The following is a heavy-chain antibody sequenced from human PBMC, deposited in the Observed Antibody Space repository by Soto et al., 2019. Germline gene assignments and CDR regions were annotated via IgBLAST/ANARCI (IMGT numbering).Heavy chain of an antibody. J-gene: IGHJ4*02. Sequence: QITLKESGPTLVKPTQTLTLTCTFSGFSLSTRGVGVGWIRQPPGKALEWLALIYWDGFKHYSPSLESRLTIREDTAKNQVVLTMTNTDPVDTSTDYGAHKGGGDRILEYWGQGTLVTVSS. V-gene: IGHV2-5*02. CDR2: IYWDGFK. CDR1: GFSLSTRGVG. D-gene: IGHD3-16*01. CDR3: AHKGGGDRILEY.